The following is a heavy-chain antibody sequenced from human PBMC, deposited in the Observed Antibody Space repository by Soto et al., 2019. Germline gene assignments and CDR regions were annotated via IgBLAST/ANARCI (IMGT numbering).Heavy chain of an antibody. CDR2: IIPIFGTA. V-gene: IGHV1-69*01. J-gene: IGHJ6*02. Sequence: QVQLVQSGAEVKKPGSSVKVSCKASGGTFSSYAISWVRQAPGQGLEWMGGIIPIFGTANYAQKFQGRVTITADESTSTAYMELSSLRSEDTAVYYCARDTPYDSSGYYYYYGMDVWGQGTTVTVSS. CDR1: GGTFSSYA. D-gene: IGHD3-22*01. CDR3: ARDTPYDSSGYYYYYGMDV.